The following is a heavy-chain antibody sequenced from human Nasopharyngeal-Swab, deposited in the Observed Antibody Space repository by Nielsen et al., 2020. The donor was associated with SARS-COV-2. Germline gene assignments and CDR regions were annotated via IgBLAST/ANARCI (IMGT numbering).Heavy chain of an antibody. J-gene: IGHJ4*02. Sequence: GESLKISCGASGFTFSSYTMSWVRQAPGRGLEWVSAITGSGDATNYADSVRGRFTISRDNSKSTLFLQMNSLRAEDTAVYYCAGSGGSELDYWGQGTLVTVSS. CDR3: AGSGGSELDY. CDR2: ITGSGDAT. V-gene: IGHV3-23*01. D-gene: IGHD3-10*01. CDR1: GFTFSSYT.